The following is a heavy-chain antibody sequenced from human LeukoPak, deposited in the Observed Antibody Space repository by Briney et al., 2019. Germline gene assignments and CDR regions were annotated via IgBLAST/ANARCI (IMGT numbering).Heavy chain of an antibody. J-gene: IGHJ4*02. D-gene: IGHD6-19*01. CDR1: GYTFTGYY. CDR3: ARDGDRYSSGWLHDY. Sequence: ASVKVSCKASGYTFTGYYMHWVRQAPGQGLGWMGWINPNSGGTNYAQKFQGRVTMTRDTSISTAYMELSRLRSDDTAVYYCARDGDRYSSGWLHDYWGQGTLVTVSS. V-gene: IGHV1-2*02. CDR2: INPNSGGT.